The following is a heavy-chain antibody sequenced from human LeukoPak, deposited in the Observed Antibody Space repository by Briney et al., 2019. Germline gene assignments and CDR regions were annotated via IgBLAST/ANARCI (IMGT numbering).Heavy chain of an antibody. CDR3: ASVVVVTASIDY. CDR2: IYYSGST. Sequence: SETLSLTCTVSGGSISSSSYYWGWIRQPPGKGLEWIGSIYYSGSTYYNPSLKSRVTISVDRSKNQFSLKLSSVTAADTAVYYCASVVVVTASIDYWGQGTLVTVSS. CDR1: GGSISSSSYY. V-gene: IGHV4-39*07. D-gene: IGHD2-21*02. J-gene: IGHJ4*02.